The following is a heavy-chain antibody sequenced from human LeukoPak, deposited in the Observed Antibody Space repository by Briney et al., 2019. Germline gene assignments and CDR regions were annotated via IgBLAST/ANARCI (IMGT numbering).Heavy chain of an antibody. Sequence: SETLSLTCGVSGGSLTGYYWSWIRQPPGKGLEWIGEINHSGSTKYNPSLESRVSISLDTSKNHFSLRLSSVTAADTAVYYYARRVAFDIWGQGTMVTVSS. V-gene: IGHV4-34*01. J-gene: IGHJ3*02. CDR3: ARRVAFDI. CDR1: GGSLTGYY. CDR2: INHSGST.